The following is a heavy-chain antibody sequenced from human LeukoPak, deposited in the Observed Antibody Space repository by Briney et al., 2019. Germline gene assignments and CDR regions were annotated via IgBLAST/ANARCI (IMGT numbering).Heavy chain of an antibody. CDR2: MNPNSGHT. CDR3: AREVEVVVVPAAIYWYFDL. D-gene: IGHD2-2*01. J-gene: IGHJ2*01. CDR1: GYTFTSYD. V-gene: IGHV1-8*02. Sequence: ASVKVSCKASGYTFTSYDINWVRQATGRGLEWMGWMNPNSGHTGYSLRFLGRVTMTRNTSISTAYMELSSLRSEDTAVYYCAREVEVVVVPAAIYWYFDLWGRGTLVTVSS.